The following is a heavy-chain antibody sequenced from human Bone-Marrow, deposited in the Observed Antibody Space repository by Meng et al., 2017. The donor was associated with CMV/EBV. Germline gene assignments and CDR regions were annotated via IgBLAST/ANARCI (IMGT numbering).Heavy chain of an antibody. CDR3: AHSLGYSSSWSTYPFDY. CDR2: IYWNDDK. V-gene: IGHV2-5*01. CDR1: GFSLGTSGVG. Sequence: SGPTLVKPTQTLTLTCTFSGFSLGTSGVGVGWIRQPPGKALEWLALIYWNDDKRYSPSLKSRLTITKDTSKNQVVLTMTNMDPVDTATYYCAHSLGYSSSWSTYPFDYWGQGTLVTVSS. J-gene: IGHJ4*02. D-gene: IGHD6-13*01.